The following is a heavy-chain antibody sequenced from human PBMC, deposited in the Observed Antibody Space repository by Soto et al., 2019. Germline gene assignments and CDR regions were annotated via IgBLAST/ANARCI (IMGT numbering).Heavy chain of an antibody. J-gene: IGHJ3*02. CDR2: ISVSGDST. D-gene: IGHD6-6*01. Sequence: GGSLRLSCAASGFTFNNYAMNWVRQAPGKGLEWVSGISVSGDSTYYADSVKGRFTISRDNTKNTLYLQMNSLRAEDTAVYYCVKCPNYIGMSLAARTGAFDIWGQGTMVTVSS. V-gene: IGHV3-23*01. CDR1: GFTFNNYA. CDR3: VKCPNYIGMSLAARTGAFDI.